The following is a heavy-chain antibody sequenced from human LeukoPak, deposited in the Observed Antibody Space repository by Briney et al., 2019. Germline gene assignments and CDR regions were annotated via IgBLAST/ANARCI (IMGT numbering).Heavy chain of an antibody. V-gene: IGHV3-7*01. CDR3: ARDGQAVVVVTAGFDY. Sequence: PGGSLRLSCAASGFTFSRYWMSWVRQAPGKGLEWVANIKQDGSEKYYVDSVKGRFTISRDNAKNSLYLQMNSLRAEDTAVYHCARDGQAVVVVTAGFDYWGQGTLVTVSS. J-gene: IGHJ4*02. D-gene: IGHD2-21*02. CDR1: GFTFSRYW. CDR2: IKQDGSEK.